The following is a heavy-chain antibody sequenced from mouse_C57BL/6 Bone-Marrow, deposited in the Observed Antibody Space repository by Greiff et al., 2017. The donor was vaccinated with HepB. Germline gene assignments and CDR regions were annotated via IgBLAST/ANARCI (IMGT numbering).Heavy chain of an antibody. D-gene: IGHD1-1*01. J-gene: IGHJ3*01. CDR2: IRSKSNNYAT. CDR3: VRGYSMFAY. V-gene: IGHV10-1*01. Sequence: EVKLVESGGGLVQPKGSLKLSCAASGFSFNTYAMNWVRQAPGKGLEWVARIRSKSNNYATYYADSVKDRFTISRDDSESMLYLQMNNLKTEDTAMYYCVRGYSMFAYWGQGTLVTVSA. CDR1: GFSFNTYA.